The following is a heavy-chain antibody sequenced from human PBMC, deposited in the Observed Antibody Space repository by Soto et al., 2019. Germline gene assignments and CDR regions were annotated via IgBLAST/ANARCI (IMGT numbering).Heavy chain of an antibody. D-gene: IGHD6-6*01. Sequence: GESLKISCKGSGYSFTSYWIGWVRQMPGKGLEWMGIIYPGDSDTRYSPSFQDQVTISADKSISTAYLQWSSLKASDTATYYCARQGVEYSSSSPYYYYYYGMDVWGQGTTVTVSS. CDR3: ARQGVEYSSSSPYYYYYYGMDV. CDR2: IYPGDSDT. V-gene: IGHV5-51*01. CDR1: GYSFTSYW. J-gene: IGHJ6*02.